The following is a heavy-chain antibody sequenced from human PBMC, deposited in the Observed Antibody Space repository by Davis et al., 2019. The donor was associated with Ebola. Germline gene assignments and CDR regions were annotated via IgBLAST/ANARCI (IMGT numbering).Heavy chain of an antibody. D-gene: IGHD3-10*01. CDR3: ARGRAMVRGDHNDY. J-gene: IGHJ4*02. V-gene: IGHV1-8*01. CDR2: MNPNSGNT. Sequence: ASVKVSCKASGYTFTNYDINWVRQATGQGLEWMGWMNPNSGNTGYAQKFQGRITMTRNISISTAYMELRSLRSDDTAVYYCARGRAMVRGDHNDYWGQGTLVTVSS. CDR1: GYTFTNYD.